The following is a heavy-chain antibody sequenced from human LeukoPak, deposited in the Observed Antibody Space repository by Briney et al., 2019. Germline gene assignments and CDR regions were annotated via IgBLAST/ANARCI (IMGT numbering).Heavy chain of an antibody. J-gene: IGHJ4*02. V-gene: IGHV4-59*01. CDR2: IYYSGST. CDR1: GGSISSYY. Sequence: SETLSLTCTVSGGSISSYYWSWIRQPPGRGLEWIGYIYYSGSTNYNPSLKSRVTISVDTSKNQFPLKLSSVTAADTAVYYCARETVVPAAMIDYWGQGTLVTVSS. CDR3: ARETVVPAAMIDY. D-gene: IGHD2-2*01.